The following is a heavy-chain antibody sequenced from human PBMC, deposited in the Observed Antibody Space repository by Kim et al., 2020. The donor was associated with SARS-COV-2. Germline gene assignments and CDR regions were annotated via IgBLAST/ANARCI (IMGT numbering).Heavy chain of an antibody. D-gene: IGHD3-22*01. CDR1: GFTFSVYT. J-gene: IGHJ4*02. CDR3: ARDYFDTSGEAPY. V-gene: IGHV3-21*01. CDR2: ITSRGHE. Sequence: GGSLGLSCAASGFTFSVYTVNWVRQAPGKGLEWVSTITSRGHEYYADSVKGRFTISRDNDQSSLYLQMNSLRAEDTAVYYCARDYFDTSGEAPYWGQGTLVTVSS.